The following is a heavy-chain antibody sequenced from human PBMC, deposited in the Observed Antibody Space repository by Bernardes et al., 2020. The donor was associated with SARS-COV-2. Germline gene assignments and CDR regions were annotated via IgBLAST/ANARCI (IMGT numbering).Heavy chain of an antibody. CDR3: ARTLELRFLGGLYYYYGMDV. V-gene: IGHV2-26*01. CDR1: GFSLSNARMG. J-gene: IGHJ6*02. CDR2: IFSNDEK. D-gene: IGHD3-3*01. Sequence: SVPTLVKPTETLTLTCTVSGFSLSNARMGVSWIRQPPGKALEWLAHIFSNDEKSYSTSLKSRLTISKDTSKSQVVLTMTNMDPVDTATYYCARTLELRFLGGLYYYYGMDVWGQGTTVTVSS.